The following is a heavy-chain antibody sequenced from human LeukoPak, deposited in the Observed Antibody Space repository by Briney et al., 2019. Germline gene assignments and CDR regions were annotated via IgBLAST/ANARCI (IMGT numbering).Heavy chain of an antibody. D-gene: IGHD3-10*01. V-gene: IGHV3-30*03. CDR3: ARDMWFSGSGSGAIDY. J-gene: IGHJ4*02. CDR1: GFTFSSYG. Sequence: PGRSLRLSCAASGFTFSSYGMHWVRQAPGKGLEWVAVISYDGSNKYYADSVKGRFTISRDNSKNTLYLQMNSLRAEDTALYYCARDMWFSGSGSGAIDYWGQGTLVTVSS. CDR2: ISYDGSNK.